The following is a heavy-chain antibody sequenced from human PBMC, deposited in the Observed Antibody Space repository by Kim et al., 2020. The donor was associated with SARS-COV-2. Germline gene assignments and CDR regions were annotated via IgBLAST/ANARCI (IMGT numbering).Heavy chain of an antibody. D-gene: IGHD3-16*02. CDR1: GFTFSSYA. Sequence: GGSLRLSCAASGFTFSSYAMHWVRQAPGKGLEWVAVISYDGSNKYYVDSVKGRFTISRDNSKNTLYLQMNSLRAEDTAVYYCARVFSRLHLGELSFGAIDYWGQGTLVTVSS. V-gene: IGHV3-30*04. J-gene: IGHJ4*02. CDR3: ARVFSRLHLGELSFGAIDY. CDR2: ISYDGSNK.